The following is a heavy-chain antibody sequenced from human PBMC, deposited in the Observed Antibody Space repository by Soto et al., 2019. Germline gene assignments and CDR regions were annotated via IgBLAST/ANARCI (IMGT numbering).Heavy chain of an antibody. CDR1: GGTFSSYT. V-gene: IGHV1-69*02. Sequence: ASVKVSCKASGGTFSSYTISWVRQAPGQGLEWMGRIIPILGIANYAQKFQGRVTITADKSTSTAYMELSSLRSEDTAVYYCARQDTVTNNNFDYWGQGTLVTVSS. J-gene: IGHJ4*02. D-gene: IGHD4-17*01. CDR2: IIPILGIA. CDR3: ARQDTVTNNNFDY.